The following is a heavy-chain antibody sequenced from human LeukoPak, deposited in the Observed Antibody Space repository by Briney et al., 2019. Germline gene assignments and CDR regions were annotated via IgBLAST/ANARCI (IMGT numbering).Heavy chain of an antibody. J-gene: IGHJ6*03. V-gene: IGHV4-39*07. D-gene: IGHD6-19*01. CDR2: IYYTGST. Sequence: PSETLSLTCTVSGGSMSNSSYYWGWIRQPPGKGLEWVGSIYYTGSTYYNPSFKSRITISVDTSKNQFSLKLSSVTAADTAVYYCARTARNSSGNSYYYYYMDVWGKGTTVTVSS. CDR1: GGSMSNSSYY. CDR3: ARTARNSSGNSYYYYYMDV.